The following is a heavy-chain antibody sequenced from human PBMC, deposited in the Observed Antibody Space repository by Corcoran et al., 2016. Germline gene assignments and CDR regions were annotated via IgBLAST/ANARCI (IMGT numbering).Heavy chain of an antibody. CDR3: ARDQGQWLEDNWFDP. CDR1: GGSISSYY. V-gene: IGHV4-4*07. CDR2: IYTSGST. J-gene: IGHJ5*02. D-gene: IGHD6-19*01. Sequence: QVQLQESGPGLVKPSETLSLTCTVSGGSISSYYWSWIRQPAGKGLEWIGRIYTSGSTNYNPSLKSRVTMSVDTSKNQFSLKLSSLTAADTAVYYCARDQGQWLEDNWFDPWGQGTLVTVSS.